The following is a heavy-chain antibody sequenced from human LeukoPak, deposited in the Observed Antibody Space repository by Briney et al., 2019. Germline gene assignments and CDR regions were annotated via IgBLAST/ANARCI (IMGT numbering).Heavy chain of an antibody. Sequence: PGGSLRLSCVVSGFTLSTFGMHWVRQAPGKGLEWVAVIWYAGSTKYYEDSVKGRFTISTDNSKNTLYLEMNSLRDEDTAVYFCGRDITMIRGHTMGPAVDYWGQGTRVTVSS. J-gene: IGHJ4*02. CDR2: IWYAGSTK. CDR3: GRDITMIRGHTMGPAVDY. V-gene: IGHV3-33*01. D-gene: IGHD3-10*01. CDR1: GFTLSTFG.